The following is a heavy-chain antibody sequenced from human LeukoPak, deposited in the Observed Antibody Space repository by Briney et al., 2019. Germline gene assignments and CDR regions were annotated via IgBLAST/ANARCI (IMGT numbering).Heavy chain of an antibody. V-gene: IGHV1-18*01. CDR1: GYTFTTYG. CDR2: ISANSGDT. Sequence: ASVKVSCKASGYTFTTYGISWVRQAPGQGLEWVGFISANSGDTNYAQKLQGRVTMTRDTSMSAAYMEISRLTYDDTAVYYCGRGIQSFDPWGQGTLVTVSS. J-gene: IGHJ5*02. CDR3: GRGIQSFDP.